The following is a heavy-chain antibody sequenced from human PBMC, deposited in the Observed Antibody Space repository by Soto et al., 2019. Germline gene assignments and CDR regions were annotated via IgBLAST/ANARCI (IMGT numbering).Heavy chain of an antibody. CDR2: ISSSSSTI. Sequence: PGGSLRLSCAASGFTFSSYRMHWVRQDPGKGLEWVSYISSSSSTIFYTDSVKGRFTISRDDSKNTLYLQMNSLKTEDTAVYYCTTDSMTTVPGRLDWGQGTLVTVSS. D-gene: IGHD4-17*01. CDR3: TTDSMTTVPGRLD. V-gene: IGHV3-48*01. CDR1: GFTFSSYR. J-gene: IGHJ4*02.